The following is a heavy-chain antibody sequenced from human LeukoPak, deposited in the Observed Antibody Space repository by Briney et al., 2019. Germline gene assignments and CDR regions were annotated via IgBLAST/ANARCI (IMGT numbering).Heavy chain of an antibody. D-gene: IGHD1-7*01. J-gene: IGHJ3*02. V-gene: IGHV4-61*02. CDR2: IYTSGST. Sequence: PSQTLPLTCTVSGGSISSGSYYWSWIRQPAGKGLEWIGRIYTSGSTYYNPSLKRRVTISVDTSKNQFSLKLSSVTAADTAVYYCARGSGELLPGWGAFDIWGQGTMVTVSS. CDR1: GGSISSGSYY. CDR3: ARGSGELLPGWGAFDI.